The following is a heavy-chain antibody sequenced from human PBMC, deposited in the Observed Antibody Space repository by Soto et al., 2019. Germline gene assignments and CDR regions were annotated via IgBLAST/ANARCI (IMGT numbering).Heavy chain of an antibody. D-gene: IGHD5-12*01. V-gene: IGHV1-3*04. CDR1: GITSTTYA. J-gene: IGHJ5*02. CDR2: INTGNGNT. CDR3: ARSISGYVT. Sequence: QVQLVQSGAEVKKPGASVKVSCKASGITSTTYAIHWVRQAPGQGLEWMGWINTGNGNTRYSQRFLGRVSLTTDTSARTASMDLRNLTSEDTAVYTWARSISGYVTWGQGTLLTVSS.